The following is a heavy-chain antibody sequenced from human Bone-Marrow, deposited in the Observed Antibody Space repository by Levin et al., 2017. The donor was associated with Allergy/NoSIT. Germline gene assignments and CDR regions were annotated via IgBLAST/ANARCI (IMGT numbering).Heavy chain of an antibody. V-gene: IGHV3-49*04. Sequence: GGSLRLSCTASGFTFGDYAMSWVRQAPGKGLEWVGFIRSKAYGGTTEYAASVKGRFTISRDDSKSIAYLQMNSLKTEDTAVYYCTRPGLGDFWAPYFDYWGQGTLVTVSS. CDR1: GFTFGDYA. J-gene: IGHJ4*02. CDR3: TRPGLGDFWAPYFDY. D-gene: IGHD3-3*01. CDR2: IRSKAYGGTT.